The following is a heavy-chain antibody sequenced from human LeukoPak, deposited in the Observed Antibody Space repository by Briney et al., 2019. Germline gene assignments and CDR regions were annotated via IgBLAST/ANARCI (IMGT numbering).Heavy chain of an antibody. CDR1: GFTVSNYA. V-gene: IGHV3-23*01. J-gene: IGHJ4*02. CDR2: ISVGSDIT. Sequence: GRSLRLSCEASGFTVSNYAMNWVRQAPGKGLQWVSTISVGSDITYYADSGKGRFTTSRDNDKNRLYLQMNSLRADDTAITDCAKPTKMYYYDSGALNYWGPGTLVTVFS. CDR3: AKPTKMYYYDSGALNY. D-gene: IGHD3-22*01.